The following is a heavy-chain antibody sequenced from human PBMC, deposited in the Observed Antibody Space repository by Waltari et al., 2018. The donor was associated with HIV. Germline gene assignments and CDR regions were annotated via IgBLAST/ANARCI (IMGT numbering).Heavy chain of an antibody. Sequence: QVHVVESGGGVVQPGGSLRLSCTASGFTLKIYDIHWVRQAPGRGLEWVAGIRYDGSQEYYGESVKGRCIISRDNSKNNIFLEMTTLRQEDTAKYRCAKDGAPGRDAVLDIWGQGTMVTVS. CDR2: IRYDGSQE. CDR1: GFTLKIYD. V-gene: IGHV3-30*02. CDR3: AKDGAPGRDAVLDI. D-gene: IGHD1-26*01. J-gene: IGHJ3*01.